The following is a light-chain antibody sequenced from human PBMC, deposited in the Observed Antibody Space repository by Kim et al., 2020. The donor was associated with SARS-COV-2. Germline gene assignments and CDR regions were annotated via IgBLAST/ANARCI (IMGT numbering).Light chain of an antibody. CDR1: NIGSKS. CDR3: QVWDSSSDHVV. Sequence: PGKPARITCGGNNIGSKSGHWYQQKPGQAPVLVVYDDSDRPSGIPERFSGSNSGNTATLTISRVEAGDEADYYCQVWDSSSDHVVFGGGTQLTVL. CDR2: DDS. V-gene: IGLV3-21*03. J-gene: IGLJ2*01.